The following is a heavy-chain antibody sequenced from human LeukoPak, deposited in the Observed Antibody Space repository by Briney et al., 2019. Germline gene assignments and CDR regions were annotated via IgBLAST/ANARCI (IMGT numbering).Heavy chain of an antibody. CDR3: ARSVGRIVVVPAAIRGYFDY. Sequence: SETLSLTCAVYGGSFSGYYWSWIRQPPGKGLEWIGEINHSGSTNYNPSLKSRVTISVDTSKNQFSLKLSSVTAADTAVYYCARSVGRIVVVPAAIRGYFDYWGQGTLVTVPS. CDR2: INHSGST. J-gene: IGHJ4*02. CDR1: GGSFSGYY. D-gene: IGHD2-2*01. V-gene: IGHV4-34*01.